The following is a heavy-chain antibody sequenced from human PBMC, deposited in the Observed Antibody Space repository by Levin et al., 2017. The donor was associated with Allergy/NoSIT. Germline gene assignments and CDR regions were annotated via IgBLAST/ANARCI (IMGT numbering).Heavy chain of an antibody. V-gene: IGHV4-59*11. D-gene: IGHD6-13*01. CDR2: VHHSGGT. CDR3: AGWEAAAGRDKNAFDI. J-gene: IGHJ3*02. Sequence: SQTLSLTCSISGDSITNHYYNWIRQPPGKGLEWIAYVHHSGGTKYNPSLKSRVATSTDTSKNQLSLKANSVTAADTAVYYCAGWEAAAGRDKNAFDIWGQGTMVTVSS. CDR1: GDSITNHY.